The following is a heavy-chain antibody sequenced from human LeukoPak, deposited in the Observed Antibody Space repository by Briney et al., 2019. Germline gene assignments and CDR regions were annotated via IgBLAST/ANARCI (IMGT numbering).Heavy chain of an antibody. D-gene: IGHD2-2*01. CDR3: ARSPAILYQLLFNY. Sequence: ASVKVSCKASGYTFTGYYMHWVRQAPGQGLEWMGWINPNSGGTNYAQKFQGRVTMTRDTSISTDYMELSRLRSDDTAVYYCARSPAILYQLLFNYWGQGTLVTVSS. CDR2: INPNSGGT. J-gene: IGHJ4*02. CDR1: GYTFTGYY. V-gene: IGHV1-2*02.